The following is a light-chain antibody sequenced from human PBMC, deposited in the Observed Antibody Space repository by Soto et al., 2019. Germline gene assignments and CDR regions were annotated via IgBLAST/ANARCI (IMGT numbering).Light chain of an antibody. V-gene: IGLV2-14*01. CDR3: SSYTSSNTEV. J-gene: IGLJ1*01. Sequence: QSVLTQPASVSGSPGQSITISCTGTSSDVGGYNYVSWYQQHPGKAPKLMIYDVGSRPSGVSNRLSGSKSGKTASLTFFGLQAEDEANYYCSSYTSSNTEVFGTGTKVTVL. CDR1: SSDVGGYNY. CDR2: DVG.